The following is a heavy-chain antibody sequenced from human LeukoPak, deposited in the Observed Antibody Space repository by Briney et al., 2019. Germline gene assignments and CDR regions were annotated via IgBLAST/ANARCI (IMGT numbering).Heavy chain of an antibody. CDR1: GYTFTSYG. J-gene: IGHJ4*02. V-gene: IGHV1-18*01. Sequence: ASVKVSCKASGYTFTSYGISWVRQAPGQGLEWMEWISAYNGNTNYAQKLQGRVTMTTDTSTSTAYMELRSLRSDDTAVYYCARDAYCTNGVCYLRYWGQGTLVTVSS. D-gene: IGHD2-8*01. CDR3: ARDAYCTNGVCYLRY. CDR2: ISAYNGNT.